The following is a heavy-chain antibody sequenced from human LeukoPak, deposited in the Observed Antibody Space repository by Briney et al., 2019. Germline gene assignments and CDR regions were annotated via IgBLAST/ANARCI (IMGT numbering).Heavy chain of an antibody. V-gene: IGHV3-30-3*01. CDR3: ARDAVDTANAV. CDR1: GFTFSSYA. D-gene: IGHD5-18*01. CDR2: ISYDGSNK. Sequence: GRSLRLSCAASGFTFSSYAMHWVRQAPGKGLEWVAVISYDGSNKYYADSVKGRFTISRDNAKNTLYLQMNSLRAEDTAVYYCARDAVDTANAVWGQGTTATVSS. J-gene: IGHJ6*02.